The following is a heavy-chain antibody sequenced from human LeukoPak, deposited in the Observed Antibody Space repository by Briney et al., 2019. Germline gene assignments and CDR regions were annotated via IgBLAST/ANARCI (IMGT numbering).Heavy chain of an antibody. V-gene: IGHV4-39*01. CDR1: GGSMSSGSSY. CDR2: IYYSGST. J-gene: IGHJ3*02. CDR3: ARTRGYSGYVDAFDI. D-gene: IGHD5-12*01. Sequence: PSETLSLTCTVSGGSMSSGSSYWGWIRQPPGKGLEWIGTIYYSGSTYYNPSLKSRVTISADTSKNQFSLKLSSVTAADTAVYYCARTRGYSGYVDAFDIWGEGTMVTVFS.